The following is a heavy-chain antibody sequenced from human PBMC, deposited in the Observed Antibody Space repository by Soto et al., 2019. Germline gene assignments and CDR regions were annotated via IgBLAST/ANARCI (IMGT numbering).Heavy chain of an antibody. J-gene: IGHJ2*01. CDR2: IYHSGST. V-gene: IGHV4-4*02. CDR3: ASGSVHSGTYWYFDL. Sequence: QVQLQESGPGLVKPSGTLSLTCAVSGGSISSSNWWSWVRQPPGKGLEWIGEIYHSGSTNYNPSLKSRVTISVDTSKNQFSLKLSSVTAADTAVYYCASGSVHSGTYWYFDLWGRGTLVTVSS. CDR1: GGSISSSNW. D-gene: IGHD5-12*01.